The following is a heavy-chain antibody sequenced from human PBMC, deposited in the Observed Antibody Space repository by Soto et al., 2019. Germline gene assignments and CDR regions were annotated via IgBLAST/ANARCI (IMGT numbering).Heavy chain of an antibody. CDR1: GGTFSSYA. J-gene: IGHJ6*02. CDR3: ARAWDYVWGSYRRRAWGMDV. CDR2: IIPIFGTA. D-gene: IGHD3-16*02. V-gene: IGHV1-69*06. Sequence: SVKVSCKASGGTFSSYAISWVRQAPGQGLEWMGGIIPIFGTANCAQKFQGRVTITADKSTSTAYMELSSLRSEDTAVYYCARAWDYVWGSYRRRAWGMDVWGQGTTVTVSS.